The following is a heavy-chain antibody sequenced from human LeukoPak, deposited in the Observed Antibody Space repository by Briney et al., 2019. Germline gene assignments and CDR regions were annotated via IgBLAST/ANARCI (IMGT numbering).Heavy chain of an antibody. CDR2: IYYSGST. CDR1: GGSISSSTYH. CDR3: ARGYRSSTSCSGVGYLDV. V-gene: IGHV4-39*01. Sequence: PSETLSLTCTVSGGSISSSTYHWGWIRQPPGKGLEWIGSIYYSGSTYYNPSLKSRVTISVDTSKNQFSLNLTSVTAAERALYYCARGYRSSTSCSGVGYLDVWGKGTTVTVSS. J-gene: IGHJ6*03. D-gene: IGHD2-2*01.